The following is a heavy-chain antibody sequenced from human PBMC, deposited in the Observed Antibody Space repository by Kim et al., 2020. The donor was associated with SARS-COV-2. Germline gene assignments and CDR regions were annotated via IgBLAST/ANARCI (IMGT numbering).Heavy chain of an antibody. V-gene: IGHV3-23*01. CDR2: ISDSGGST. D-gene: IGHD1-26*01. CDR3: AKGHTETIGGIDY. J-gene: IGHJ4*02. Sequence: GGSLRLSCAASGFTFSNYAMSWVRQAPGMGLEWVSFISDSGGSTYYADAVKVRFTFSRDNSKNTLYLQMNSLRAEDTALYYCAKGHTETIGGIDYWGQGTLVTVSS. CDR1: GFTFSNYA.